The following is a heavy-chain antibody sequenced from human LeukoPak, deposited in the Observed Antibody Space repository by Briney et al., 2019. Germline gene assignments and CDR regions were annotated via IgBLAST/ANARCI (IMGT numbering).Heavy chain of an antibody. D-gene: IGHD3-10*01. CDR3: ARGEGGFGELYESGWFGP. Sequence: ASVKVSCKASGYTFTGYYMHWVRQAPGQGLEWMGWINPNSGGTNYAQKFQGRVTMTRDTSISTAYMGLSRLRSDDTAVYYCARGEGGFGELYESGWFGPWGQGTLVTVSS. CDR2: INPNSGGT. CDR1: GYTFTGYY. J-gene: IGHJ5*02. V-gene: IGHV1-2*02.